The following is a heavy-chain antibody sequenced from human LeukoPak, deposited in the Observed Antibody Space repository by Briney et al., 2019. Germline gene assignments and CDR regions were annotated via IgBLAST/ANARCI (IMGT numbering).Heavy chain of an antibody. D-gene: IGHD2-2*02. V-gene: IGHV4-30-2*01. J-gene: IGHJ4*02. CDR2: IYHSGST. Sequence: PSQTLSLTCAVSGGSISSGGYSWSWIRQPPGKGLEWIGYIYHSGSTYYNPSLKSRVTISVDRSKNQFSLKLSSVTAADTAVYYCVRGQVGYQLLYGLGGFDYWGQGTLVTVSS. CDR3: VRGQVGYQLLYGLGGFDY. CDR1: GGSISSGGYS.